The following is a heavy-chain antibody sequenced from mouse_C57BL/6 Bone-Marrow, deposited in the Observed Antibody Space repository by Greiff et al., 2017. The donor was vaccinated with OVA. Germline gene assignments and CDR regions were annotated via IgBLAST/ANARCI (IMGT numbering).Heavy chain of an antibody. Sequence: VKLVESGAELARPGASVKLSCKASGYTFTSYGISWVKQRTGQGLEWIGEIYPRSGNTYYNEKFKGKATLTADKSSSTAYMELRSLTSEDSAVYFCAAGTGYFDVWGTGTTVTVSS. CDR2: IYPRSGNT. CDR1: GYTFTSYG. CDR3: AAGTGYFDV. D-gene: IGHD4-1*01. J-gene: IGHJ1*03. V-gene: IGHV1-81*01.